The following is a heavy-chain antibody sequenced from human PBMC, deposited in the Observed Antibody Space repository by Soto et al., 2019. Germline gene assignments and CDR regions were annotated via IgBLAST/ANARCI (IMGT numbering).Heavy chain of an antibody. Sequence: GGSLRLSCAASGFTFSSYAMHWVRQAPGKGLEWVAVISYAGINKYYADSVKGRFTISRDNSKNTLYLQVNSLRAEDTAVYFCARPGSGYDYYYYGLDVWGQGTTVTVSS. J-gene: IGHJ6*02. CDR2: ISYAGINK. V-gene: IGHV3-30-3*01. D-gene: IGHD5-12*01. CDR1: GFTFSSYA. CDR3: ARPGSGYDYYYYGLDV.